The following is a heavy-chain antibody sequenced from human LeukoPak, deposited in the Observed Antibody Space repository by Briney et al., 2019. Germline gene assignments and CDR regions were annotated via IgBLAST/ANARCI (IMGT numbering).Heavy chain of an antibody. D-gene: IGHD3-3*01. CDR2: IIPIFGTS. V-gene: IGHV1-69*13. CDR3: ARLIIGGHFDY. Sequence: SVKVSCKASGGTFSSYAISWVRQAPGQGLEWMGGIIPIFGTSNYVQKFQCRVTITADETTSTAYMELSSLRSEDTAVYYCARLIIGGHFDYWGQGTLVTVSS. CDR1: GGTFSSYA. J-gene: IGHJ4*02.